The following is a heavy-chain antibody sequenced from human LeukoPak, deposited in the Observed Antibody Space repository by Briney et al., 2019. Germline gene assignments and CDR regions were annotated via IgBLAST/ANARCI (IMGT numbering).Heavy chain of an antibody. Sequence: SETLSLTCAVYGGSFSGYYWSWIRQPPGKGLEWIGEINHSGSTNYNPSLKSRVTISVDTSKNQFSLKLSSVTAADTAVYYCASGEGYNWNYPFDYWGQGTLVPVSS. J-gene: IGHJ4*02. CDR3: ASGEGYNWNYPFDY. D-gene: IGHD1-7*01. V-gene: IGHV4-34*01. CDR2: INHSGST. CDR1: GGSFSGYY.